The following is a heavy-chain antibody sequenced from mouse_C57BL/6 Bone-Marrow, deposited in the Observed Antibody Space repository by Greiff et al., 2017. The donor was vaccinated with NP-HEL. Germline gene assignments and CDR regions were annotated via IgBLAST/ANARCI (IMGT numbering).Heavy chain of an antibody. D-gene: IGHD2-12*01. CDR3: AGEDLRRGWFAY. Sequence: VQLQQSGAELARPGASVKLSCKASGYTFTSYGISWVKQRTGQGLEWIGEIYPRSGNTYYNEKFKGKATLTADKSSSTAYLELRSLTSAASAVFCGAGEDLRRGWFAYWGQGTLVTVSA. CDR1: GYTFTSYG. V-gene: IGHV1-81*01. J-gene: IGHJ3*01. CDR2: IYPRSGNT.